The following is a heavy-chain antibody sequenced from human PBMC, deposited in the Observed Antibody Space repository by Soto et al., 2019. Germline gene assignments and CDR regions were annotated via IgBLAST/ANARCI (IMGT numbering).Heavy chain of an antibody. CDR2: ISYDGSNK. D-gene: IGHD3-22*01. J-gene: IGHJ4*02. V-gene: IGHV3-30-3*01. CDR1: GFTFSSYA. Sequence: GESLKISCAASGFTFSSYAMHWVRQAPGKGLEWVAVISYDGSNKYYADSVKGRFTISRDNSKNTLYLQMNSLRAEDTAVYYCARDYARLRITMIDYWGQGTLVTVSS. CDR3: ARDYARLRITMIDY.